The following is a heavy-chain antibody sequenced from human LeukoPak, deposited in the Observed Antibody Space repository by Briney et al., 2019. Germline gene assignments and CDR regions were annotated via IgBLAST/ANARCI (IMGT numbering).Heavy chain of an antibody. V-gene: IGHV4-28*03. CDR1: GYSISNSNW. D-gene: IGHD3-22*01. CDR3: ARDLRYYDSSGHLNWFDP. Sequence: SETLSLTCAVSGYSISNSNWWGWIRQPPGKGLEWIGYTYYSGSTNYNPSLKSRVTISVDTSKNQFSLKLGSVTAADTAVYYCARDLRYYDSSGHLNWFDPWGQGTLVTVSS. CDR2: TYYSGST. J-gene: IGHJ5*02.